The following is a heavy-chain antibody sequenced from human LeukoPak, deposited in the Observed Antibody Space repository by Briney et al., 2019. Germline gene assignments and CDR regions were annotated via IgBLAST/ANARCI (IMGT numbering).Heavy chain of an antibody. Sequence: GGSLRLSCAASGFTFSSYAMHWVRQAPGKGLEWVAVILYDGSNKNYADSVKGRFTISRDNAKNSLYLQMNSLRAEDTAVYYCAELGITMIGGVWGKGTTVTISS. CDR3: AELGITMIGGV. V-gene: IGHV3-30*04. CDR2: ILYDGSNK. D-gene: IGHD3-10*02. J-gene: IGHJ6*04. CDR1: GFTFSSYA.